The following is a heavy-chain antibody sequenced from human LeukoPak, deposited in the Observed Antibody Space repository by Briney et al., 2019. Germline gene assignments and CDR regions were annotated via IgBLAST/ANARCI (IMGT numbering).Heavy chain of an antibody. CDR2: INHSGST. J-gene: IGHJ4*02. D-gene: IGHD4-17*01. V-gene: IGHV4-34*01. Sequence: SETLSLTCAVYGGSFSGYYWSWIRQPPGKGLEWIGEINHSGSTNYNPSLKSRVTISVDTSKNQFSLKLSSVTAADTAVYYCARGYGDYPDFDYWGQGTLVTVPS. CDR3: ARGYGDYPDFDY. CDR1: GGSFSGYY.